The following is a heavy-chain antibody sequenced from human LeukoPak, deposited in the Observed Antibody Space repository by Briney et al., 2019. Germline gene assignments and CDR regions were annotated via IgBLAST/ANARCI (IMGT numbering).Heavy chain of an antibody. V-gene: IGHV1-2*02. D-gene: IGHD6-13*01. CDR2: INPNSGGT. J-gene: IGHJ1*01. CDR3: ARSGIAAADEYFQH. Sequence: ASVKVSCKASGYTFIHYYIHWVRQAPGQGFEWMGWINPNSGGTKYAQKSQGRVTMTSDTSISIVYMELSSLRSEDTAVYYCARSGIAAADEYFQHWGQGTLVTVSS. CDR1: GYTFIHYY.